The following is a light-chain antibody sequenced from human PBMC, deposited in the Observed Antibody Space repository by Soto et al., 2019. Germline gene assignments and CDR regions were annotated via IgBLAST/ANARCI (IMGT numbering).Light chain of an antibody. J-gene: IGKJ5*01. CDR3: QQYDHWSAIS. Sequence: EIVLTQSPATLSVSPGERATLFCRASQSVRNNLAWYQQKPGQAPRVLIYDTSTRATGLPARFSGSGSGTEFTLTLSSLQSEDSAVYYCQQYDHWSAISFGQGTRLEIK. CDR2: DTS. V-gene: IGKV3-15*01. CDR1: QSVRNN.